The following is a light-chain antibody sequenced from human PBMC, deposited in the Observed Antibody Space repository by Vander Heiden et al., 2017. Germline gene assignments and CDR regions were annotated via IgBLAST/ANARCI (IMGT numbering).Light chain of an antibody. CDR1: SSNIGNNY. J-gene: IGLJ2*01. CDR3: GTWGSSLSGVV. CDR2: DNN. V-gene: IGLV1-51*01. Sequence: SALTQPPSVSAAPGQKVTISCSGSSSNIGNNYVSWYQQLPGTAPKLLIYDNNKRPSGIPDRFSGSKSGTSATLRITGRETGDEADYYCGTWGSSLSGVVFGGGTKLTVL.